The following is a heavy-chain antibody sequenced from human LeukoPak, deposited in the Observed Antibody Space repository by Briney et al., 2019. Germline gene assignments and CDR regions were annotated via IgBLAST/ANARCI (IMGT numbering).Heavy chain of an antibody. J-gene: IGHJ5*02. CDR2: ISAYNGNT. CDR3: VRDGEGVAISVNYWFDP. V-gene: IGHV1-18*01. D-gene: IGHD3-10*01. Sequence: ASVKVSCKASGYTFTSYGISWVRQAPGQGLEWMGWISAYNGNTNYAQKPRGRVTMTTDTSTSTAYMELRSLRSDDTAVYYCVRDGEGVAISVNYWFDPWGQGTLVTVSS. CDR1: GYTFTSYG.